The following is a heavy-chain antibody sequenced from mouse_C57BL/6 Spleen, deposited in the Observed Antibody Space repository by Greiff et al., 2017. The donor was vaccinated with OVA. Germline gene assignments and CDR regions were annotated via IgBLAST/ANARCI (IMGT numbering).Heavy chain of an antibody. CDR1: GYTFTDYY. CDR3: ARRGDEDYFDY. D-gene: IGHD3-3*01. V-gene: IGHV1-19*01. J-gene: IGHJ2*01. Sequence: EVQLQQSGPVLVKPGASVKMSCTASGYTFTDYYMNWVKQSHGKSLEWIGVINPYNGGTSYNQKFKGKATLTVDKSSSTAYMELNSLTSEDSAVYYCARRGDEDYFDYWGQGTTLTVSS. CDR2: INPYNGGT.